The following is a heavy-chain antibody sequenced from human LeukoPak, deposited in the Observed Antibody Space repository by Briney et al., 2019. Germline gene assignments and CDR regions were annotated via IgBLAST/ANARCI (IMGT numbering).Heavy chain of an antibody. V-gene: IGHV3-30*04. CDR1: GFTFSSYA. J-gene: IGHJ4*02. D-gene: IGHD3-3*01. Sequence: GGSLRLSCAASGFTFSSYAMHWVRQAPGKGLEWVAVISYDGSNKYYADSVKGRFTISRDNYKYTLSLQMNSLTAADTAMYYCARELSGSFYYWDQGTLVTVSS. CDR3: ARELSGSFYY. CDR2: ISYDGSNK.